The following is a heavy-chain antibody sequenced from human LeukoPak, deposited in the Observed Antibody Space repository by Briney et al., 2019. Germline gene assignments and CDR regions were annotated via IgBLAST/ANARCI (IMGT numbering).Heavy chain of an antibody. CDR1: GFTFSSYE. V-gene: IGHV3-48*03. CDR2: ISSSGSTI. J-gene: IGHJ4*02. D-gene: IGHD1-1*01. CDR3: ASGGNWNDYFDY. Sequence: PGGSLRLSCAASGFTFSSYEMNWVRQAPGKGLEWVSYISSSGSTIYYADSVKGRFTISRDNAKNSLYLQMNSLRAEDTAVYYCASGGNWNDYFDYWGQGTLVTVS.